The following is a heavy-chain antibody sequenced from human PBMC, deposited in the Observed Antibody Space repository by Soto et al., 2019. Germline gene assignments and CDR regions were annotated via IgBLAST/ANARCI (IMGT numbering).Heavy chain of an antibody. J-gene: IGHJ4*02. CDR1: GFSLSTSGMC. Sequence: SGPAGEPTQTLTLTCTFSGFSLSTSGMCVSWIRQPPGKALEWLALIDWDDDKYYSTSLKTRLTISKDTSKNQVVLTMTNMDPVDTATYYCARILRVSGSHVYFDYWGQGTLVTV. V-gene: IGHV2-70*01. D-gene: IGHD1-26*01. CDR2: IDWDDDK. CDR3: ARILRVSGSHVYFDY.